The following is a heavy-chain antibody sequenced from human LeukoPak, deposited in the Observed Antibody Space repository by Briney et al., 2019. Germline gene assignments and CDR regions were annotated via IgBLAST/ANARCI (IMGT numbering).Heavy chain of an antibody. J-gene: IGHJ4*02. Sequence: GGSLRLSGAASGFTFSSYSMNWVRQAPGKGLEWVSSISSSSSYIYYADSVKGRFTISRDNAKNSLYLQMNSLRADDTAGYYCAKGLGSGVRGTFDYWGQGTLVPVSS. D-gene: IGHD3-10*01. V-gene: IGHV3-21*04. CDR1: GFTFSSYS. CDR2: ISSSSSYI. CDR3: AKGLGSGVRGTFDY.